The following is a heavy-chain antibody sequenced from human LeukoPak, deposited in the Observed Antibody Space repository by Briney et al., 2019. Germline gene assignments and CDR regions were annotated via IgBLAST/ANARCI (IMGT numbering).Heavy chain of an antibody. D-gene: IGHD2-2*01. J-gene: IGHJ4*02. Sequence: GGSLRLSCAASGFTFSSYAMHWVRQAPGKGLEWVAFIRFDGSNNYYADSVRGRFTIARDNSKNTLYLQMNSLRAEDTAVYYCARYYCSTTSCYGRYFDYWGQGALVTVSS. CDR1: GFTFSSYA. CDR3: ARYYCSTTSCYGRYFDY. CDR2: IRFDGSNN. V-gene: IGHV3-30*02.